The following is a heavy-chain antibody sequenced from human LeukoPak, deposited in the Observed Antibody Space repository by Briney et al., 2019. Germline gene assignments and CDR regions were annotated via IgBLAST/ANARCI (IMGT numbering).Heavy chain of an antibody. CDR2: IYYSGST. D-gene: IGHD2-21*01. CDR1: GGSVSSANYY. V-gene: IGHV4-61*01. CDR3: ARYKVWTHRYSSCYYYYGMDV. Sequence: SETLSLTCTVSGGSVSSANYYWSWIRQPPGKGLEWIANIYYSGSTNYNPSLKSRVTISVDTSKNQFSLKLSSVTAADTAVYYCARYKVWTHRYSSCYYYYGMDVWGQGTTVTVSS. J-gene: IGHJ6*02.